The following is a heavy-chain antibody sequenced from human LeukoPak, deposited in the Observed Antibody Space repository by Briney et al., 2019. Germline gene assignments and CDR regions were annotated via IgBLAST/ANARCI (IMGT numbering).Heavy chain of an antibody. CDR2: ISGSGGST. CDR1: GFTFSSYA. V-gene: IGHV3-23*01. Sequence: HPGGSLRLSCAASGFTFSSYAMSWVRQAPGKGLEWVSAISGSGGSTYYADSVKGRFTISRDNSKNTLYLQMNSLRAEDTAVYYCAKGAFVVVTALVYFDYWGQGTLVTVSS. J-gene: IGHJ4*02. CDR3: AKGAFVVVTALVYFDY. D-gene: IGHD2-21*02.